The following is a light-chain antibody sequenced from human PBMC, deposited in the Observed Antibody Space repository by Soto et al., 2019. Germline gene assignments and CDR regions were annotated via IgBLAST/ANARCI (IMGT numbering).Light chain of an antibody. CDR1: TGAVTTSNY. CDR2: STS. Sequence: VVTQEPSVTVSPGGAVTLTCGSNTGAVTTSNYPNWIQQKPGQPPRTLTYSTSNTLPWTPARFSGSVVGGKAVLRVSAVRAEGGAYHFLLLFYGGVQVFGGGTKLTVL. J-gene: IGLJ2*01. V-gene: IGLV7-43*01. CDR3: LLFYGGVQV.